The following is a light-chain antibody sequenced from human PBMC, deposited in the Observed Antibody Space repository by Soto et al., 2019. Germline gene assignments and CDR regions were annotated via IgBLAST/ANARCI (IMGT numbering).Light chain of an antibody. CDR2: GAS. V-gene: IGKV3-20*01. J-gene: IGKJ5*01. CDR3: QQYGSSPLTS. Sequence: EIVMTQSPAALSVSPGERATLSCRASQSVSSNLTWYQQKPGQAPRLLIFGASKRATGIPDRFSGSGSGRDFTLTISGLEPEDFAVYYCQQYGSSPLTSFGQGTRLEIK. CDR1: QSVSSN.